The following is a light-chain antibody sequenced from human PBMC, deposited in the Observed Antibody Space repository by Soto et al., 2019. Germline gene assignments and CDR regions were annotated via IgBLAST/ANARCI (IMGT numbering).Light chain of an antibody. CDR2: GAS. J-gene: IGKJ1*01. Sequence: ISLTQSPDKLSLSPGDRATLSCRASQSVSSSYLAWYQQKPGQAPRLLIYGASNRATGIPDRFSGSGSGTDFTLTISRLEPEDFAVYYCQQYGSSGTFGQGTKAAIK. CDR3: QQYGSSGT. V-gene: IGKV3-20*01. CDR1: QSVSSSY.